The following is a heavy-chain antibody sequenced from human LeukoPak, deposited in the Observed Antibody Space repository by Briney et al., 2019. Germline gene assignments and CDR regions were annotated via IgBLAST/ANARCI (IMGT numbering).Heavy chain of an antibody. Sequence: GASVKVSCKASGGTFSSYTISWVRQAPGQGLEWMGWINPNSGGTNYAQKFQGRVTMTRDTSISTAYMELSRLRSDDTAVYYCARELTAVAGTLGGYWGQGTLVTVSS. J-gene: IGHJ4*02. CDR3: ARELTAVAGTLGGY. CDR1: GGTFSSYT. D-gene: IGHD6-19*01. CDR2: INPNSGGT. V-gene: IGHV1-2*02.